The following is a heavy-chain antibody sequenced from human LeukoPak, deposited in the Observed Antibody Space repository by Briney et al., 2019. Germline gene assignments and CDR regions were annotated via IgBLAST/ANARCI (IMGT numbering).Heavy chain of an antibody. CDR3: ARGRYYYDNLDY. J-gene: IGHJ4*02. Sequence: GASVKVSCKASGYRFIDYFIHWVRQAPGQGPECMGWINPNSGGTNYAQKFQGRVTMTRDTSISTAYMELSRLRSDDTAVYYCARGRYYYDNLDYWGQGTLVTVSS. CDR2: INPNSGGT. D-gene: IGHD3-22*01. CDR1: GYRFIDYF. V-gene: IGHV1-2*02.